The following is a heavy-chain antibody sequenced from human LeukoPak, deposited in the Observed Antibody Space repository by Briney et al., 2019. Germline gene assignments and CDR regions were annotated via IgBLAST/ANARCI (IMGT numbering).Heavy chain of an antibody. Sequence: SETLSLTCAVYGGSFSGYYCSWIRQPPGKGLEWIGEINHSVSTNYNPSLKSRVTISVDTSKNQFSLKLSSVTAADTAVYYCARRGRSGNYYYYYMDVWGKGTTVTISS. CDR1: GGSFSGYY. D-gene: IGHD1-26*01. CDR2: INHSVST. CDR3: ARRGRSGNYYYYYMDV. V-gene: IGHV4-34*01. J-gene: IGHJ6*03.